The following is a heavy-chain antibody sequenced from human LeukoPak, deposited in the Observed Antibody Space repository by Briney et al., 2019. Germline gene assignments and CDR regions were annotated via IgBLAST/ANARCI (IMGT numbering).Heavy chain of an antibody. V-gene: IGHV3-23*01. CDR3: AKQLGYCSDGSCYFPY. Sequence: GGSLRLSCAASGFTSSSSAMSWVRQAPGKGLEWVSAISNNGGYTYYADSVQGRFTISRDNSKSTLCLQMNSLRAEDTAVYYCAKQLGYCSDGSCYFPYWGQGTLVTVSP. D-gene: IGHD2-15*01. CDR1: GFTSSSSA. J-gene: IGHJ4*02. CDR2: ISNNGGYT.